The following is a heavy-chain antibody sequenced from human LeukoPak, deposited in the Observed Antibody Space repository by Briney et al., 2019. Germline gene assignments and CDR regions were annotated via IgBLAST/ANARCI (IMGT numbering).Heavy chain of an antibody. J-gene: IGHJ6*02. V-gene: IGHV3-30*18. Sequence: GRSLRLSCAASGFTFSSYGMHWVRQASGKGLEWVAVISYDGSNKYYADSVKGRFTISRDNSKNTLYLQMNSLRAEDTAVYYCAKHRGYSYGSLGMDVWGQGTTVTVSS. D-gene: IGHD5-18*01. CDR2: ISYDGSNK. CDR3: AKHRGYSYGSLGMDV. CDR1: GFTFSSYG.